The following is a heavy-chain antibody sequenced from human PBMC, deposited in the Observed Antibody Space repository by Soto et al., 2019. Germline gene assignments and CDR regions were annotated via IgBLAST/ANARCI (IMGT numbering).Heavy chain of an antibody. V-gene: IGHV3-11*01. CDR1: GFTFSDYY. CDR3: ARSHGGGDLSRDD. CDR2: ISDSGSIT. Sequence: QVHLEESGGALVKPGGSRRLSCTASGFTFSDYYMSWVRQARGKGLAWVSDISDSGSITHHADSVEGRFTISRDNAENSLYFQMKRMTTEDSAIYSCARSHGGGDLSRDDWGQGTLLTVSS. J-gene: IGHJ4*02. D-gene: IGHD3-16*01.